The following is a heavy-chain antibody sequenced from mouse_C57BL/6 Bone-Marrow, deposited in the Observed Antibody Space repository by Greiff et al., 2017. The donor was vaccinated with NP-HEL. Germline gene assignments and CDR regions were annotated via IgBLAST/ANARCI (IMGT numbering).Heavy chain of an antibody. CDR2: ISSGGSYT. Sequence: EVQLVESGGDLVKPGGSLKLSCAASGFTFSSYGMYWVRQTPDKRLEWVATISSGGSYTYYTDSVKGRFTISRDNAKNTLYLQLSSLKSEDTAVYYCARRTSMVNWYFDVWGKGTTVTVSS. J-gene: IGHJ1*03. D-gene: IGHD2-2*01. CDR1: GFTFSSYG. CDR3: ARRTSMVNWYFDV. V-gene: IGHV5-6*01.